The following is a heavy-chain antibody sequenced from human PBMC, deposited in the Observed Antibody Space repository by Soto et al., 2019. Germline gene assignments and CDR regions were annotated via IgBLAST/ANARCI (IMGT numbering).Heavy chain of an antibody. CDR1: GFTFSNYW. J-gene: IGHJ4*02. CDR3: ARGGNGEYVFYY. V-gene: IGHV3-74*01. CDR2: INSDGGTT. D-gene: IGHD3-16*01. Sequence: EVQLVESGGGLVQPGGSLRLSCAASGFTFSNYWMHWVRQAPGKGLVWVSRINSDGGTTSYADSVKGRFTISRDNAKNTLYLQMNGLRAEDTAVYYCARGGNGEYVFYYWGQGTLVTVSS.